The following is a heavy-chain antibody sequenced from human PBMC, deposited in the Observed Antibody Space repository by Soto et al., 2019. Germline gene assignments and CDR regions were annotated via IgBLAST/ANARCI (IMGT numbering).Heavy chain of an antibody. CDR1: GYTFTSHY. J-gene: IGHJ4*02. D-gene: IGHD3-10*01. CDR2: INPSGGST. Sequence: ASVKVSCKESGYTFTSHYSHWVRQPPGQGLEWMGIINPSGGSTSYAQKFQGRVTMTRDTSTSTVYMELSSLRSEDTAVYYCARAMVRGVIFFDYWGQGTLVTVSS. CDR3: ARAMVRGVIFFDY. V-gene: IGHV1-46*03.